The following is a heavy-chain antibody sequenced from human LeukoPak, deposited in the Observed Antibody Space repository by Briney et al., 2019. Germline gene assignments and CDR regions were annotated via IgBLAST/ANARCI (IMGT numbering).Heavy chain of an antibody. V-gene: IGHV1-69*13. CDR3: ARDQYQLLTGAFDY. CDR2: IIPIFGTA. CDR1: GGTFSSYA. J-gene: IGHJ4*02. Sequence: ASVKVSCKASGGTFSSYAISWVRQAPGQGLEGMGGIIPIFGTANYAQKFQGRVTITADESTSTAYMELSSLRSEDTAVYYCARDQYQLLTGAFDYWGQGTLVTVSS. D-gene: IGHD2-2*01.